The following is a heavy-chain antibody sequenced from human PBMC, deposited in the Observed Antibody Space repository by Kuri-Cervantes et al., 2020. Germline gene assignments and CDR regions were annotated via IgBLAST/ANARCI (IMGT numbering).Heavy chain of an antibody. J-gene: IGHJ6*02. D-gene: IGHD3-9*01. V-gene: IGHV3-30*18. CDR3: AKAFVYYDILTGYDKVSYYYGMDV. CDR2: ISYDGSNK. CDR1: GFTFSSYW. Sequence: GESLKISCAASGFTFSSYWMSWVRQAPGKGLEWVAVISYDGSNKYYADSVKGRFTISRDNSKNTLYLQMNSLRAEDTAVYYCAKAFVYYDILTGYDKVSYYYGMDVWGQGTTVTVSS.